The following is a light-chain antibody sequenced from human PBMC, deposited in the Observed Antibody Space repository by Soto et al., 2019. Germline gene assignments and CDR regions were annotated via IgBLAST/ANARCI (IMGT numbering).Light chain of an antibody. CDR2: KAS. V-gene: IGKV1-5*03. Sequence: DIQMTQSPSTLSASVGDRVTITCRASQSIINWLGWYQQKPGKAPKLLIYKASSLESGVQSRFSGSGSGTDFTLTINRLQPDDFATYYCQQYICFPWTFGQGTKVEIK. J-gene: IGKJ1*01. CDR1: QSIINW. CDR3: QQYICFPWT.